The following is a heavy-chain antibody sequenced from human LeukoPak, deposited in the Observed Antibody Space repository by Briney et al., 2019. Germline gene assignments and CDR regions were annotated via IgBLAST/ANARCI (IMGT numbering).Heavy chain of an antibody. CDR1: RFTFSSYW. CDR2: IDQDGSEK. J-gene: IGHJ4*02. Sequence: PPGGSLRLSCAASRFTFSSYWMSWVRQAPGKGLEWVANIDQDGSEKYYVDSVKGRFTISRDNAKNSLYLQVNSLRAEDTAVYYCARTGGSYPYYFEYWGQGTLVTVS. CDR3: ARTGGSYPYYFEY. V-gene: IGHV3-7*01. D-gene: IGHD1-26*01.